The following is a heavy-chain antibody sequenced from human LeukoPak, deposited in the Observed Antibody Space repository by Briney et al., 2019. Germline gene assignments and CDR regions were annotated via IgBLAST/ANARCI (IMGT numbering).Heavy chain of an antibody. J-gene: IGHJ4*02. D-gene: IGHD3-22*01. Sequence: SVKASCKASGGTFSSYAISWVRQAPGQGLEWMGRIIPILGIANYAQKFQGRVTITADKSTSTAYMELSSLRSEDTAVYYCARRYYYDSSGYYYDYWGQGTLVTVSS. V-gene: IGHV1-69*04. CDR3: ARRYYYDSSGYYYDY. CDR1: GGTFSSYA. CDR2: IIPILGIA.